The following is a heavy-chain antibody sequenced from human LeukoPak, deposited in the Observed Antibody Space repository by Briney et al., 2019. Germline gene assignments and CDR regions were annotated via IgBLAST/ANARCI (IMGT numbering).Heavy chain of an antibody. CDR1: GGTFSSYA. CDR2: IIPIFGTA. V-gene: IGHV1-69*13. J-gene: IGHJ4*02. CDR3: ARSQTLYYDILTGYLPFDY. Sequence: ASVTVSCKASGGTFSSYAISWVRQAPGQGLEWMGGIIPIFGTANYAQKFQGRVTITADESTSTAYMELSSLRSEDTAVYYCARSQTLYYDILTGYLPFDYWGQGTLVTVSS. D-gene: IGHD3-9*01.